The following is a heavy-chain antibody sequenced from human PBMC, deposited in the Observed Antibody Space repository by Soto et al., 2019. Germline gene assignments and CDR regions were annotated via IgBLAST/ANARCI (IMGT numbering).Heavy chain of an antibody. V-gene: IGHV4-34*01. J-gene: IGHJ6*02. D-gene: IGHD3-22*01. CDR3: ARGRDYYDSSGLTQPHYYGMDV. Sequence: SETLSLTCAVYGGSFSGYYWSWIRQPPGKGLEWIGEINHSGSTNYNPSLKSRVTISVDTSKNQFSLKLSSVTAADTAAYYCARGRDYYDSSGLTQPHYYGMDVWGQGTTVTVPS. CDR2: INHSGST. CDR1: GGSFSGYY.